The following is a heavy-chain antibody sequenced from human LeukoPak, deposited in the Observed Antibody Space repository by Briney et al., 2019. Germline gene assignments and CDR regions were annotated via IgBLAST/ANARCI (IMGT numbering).Heavy chain of an antibody. J-gene: IGHJ3*01. D-gene: IGHD3-22*01. CDR1: GDSISSYY. V-gene: IGHV4-59*08. CDR3: ARSERIIMILGGAFDV. CDR2: IYYSGST. Sequence: PSETLSLTCTVSGDSISSYYWSWIRQPPGKGLEGIGYIYYSGSTNYNPSLKSRVTISVDTSKNQFSLKLSSVTAADTAVYFCARSERIIMILGGAFDVWGQGTMVTVSS.